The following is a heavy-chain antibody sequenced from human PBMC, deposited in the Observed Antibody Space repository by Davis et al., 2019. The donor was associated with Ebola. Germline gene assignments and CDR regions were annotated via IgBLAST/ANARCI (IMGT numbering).Heavy chain of an antibody. J-gene: IGHJ4*02. Sequence: ASVKVSCKASGYTFTSYGISWVRQAPGQGLEWMGWISAYNGNTNYAQKFQGRVTMTTDTSTSIVYMELRSLRSDDTAVYYCARVGAPYYFDYWGQGTLVTVSS. CDR3: ARVGAPYYFDY. CDR2: ISAYNGNT. D-gene: IGHD1-26*01. CDR1: GYTFTSYG. V-gene: IGHV1-18*01.